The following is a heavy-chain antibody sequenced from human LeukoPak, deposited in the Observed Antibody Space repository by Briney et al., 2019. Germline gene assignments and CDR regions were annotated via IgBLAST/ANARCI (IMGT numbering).Heavy chain of an antibody. J-gene: IGHJ4*02. CDR1: GGTFSSYA. CDR3: ARARLYYGSGSSPPYYFDY. D-gene: IGHD3-10*01. CDR2: INAGNGNT. Sequence: ASVKVSCKASGGTFSSYAISWVRPAPGQRLEWMGWINAGNGNTKYSQKFQGRVTITRDTSASTAYMELSSLRSEDTAVYYCARARLYYGSGSSPPYYFDYWGQGTLVTVSS. V-gene: IGHV1-3*01.